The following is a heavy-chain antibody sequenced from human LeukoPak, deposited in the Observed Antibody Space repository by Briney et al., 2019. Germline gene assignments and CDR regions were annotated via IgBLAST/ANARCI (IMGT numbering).Heavy chain of an antibody. V-gene: IGHV1-8*01. CDR1: GYTFTSYD. Sequence: ASVKVSCKASGYTFTSYDINWVRQATGQGLEWMGWMNPNSGNTGYAQKFQGRITMTRNTSISTAYMELSSLRSEDTAVYYCAILGDNPPYYYYYYMDVWGKGTTVTVSS. CDR2: MNPNSGNT. CDR3: AILGDNPPYYYYYYMDV. D-gene: IGHD3-16*01. J-gene: IGHJ6*03.